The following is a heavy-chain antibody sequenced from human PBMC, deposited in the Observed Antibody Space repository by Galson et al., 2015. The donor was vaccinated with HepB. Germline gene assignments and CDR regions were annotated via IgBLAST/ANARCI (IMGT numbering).Heavy chain of an antibody. Sequence: SLRLSCAASGFSFSSYAMHWVRQAPGKGLEWVALISCDGSNKYSADSVKGRFTISRENSKNTLYLQMNSLRAEDTAVYYCARDFYCSTTSCVLSLFDPWGQGTQVTVSS. V-gene: IGHV3-30-3*01. CDR2: ISCDGSNK. CDR1: GFSFSSYA. J-gene: IGHJ5*02. D-gene: IGHD2-2*01. CDR3: ARDFYCSTTSCVLSLFDP.